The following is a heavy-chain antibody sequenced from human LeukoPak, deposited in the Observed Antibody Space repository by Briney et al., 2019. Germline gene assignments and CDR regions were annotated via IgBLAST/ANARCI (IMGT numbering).Heavy chain of an antibody. Sequence: GGSLRLSCAASGFTFSTSVMHWGRQAPGKGLEWVAVIRYDGIIKYYADSVKGRFTISRDNSKNPLDLQMNGLRAEDTAVYYCARAYVAVAGTGQLDYWGQGTLVTVSS. D-gene: IGHD6-19*01. V-gene: IGHV3-30*19. CDR2: IRYDGIIK. CDR1: GFTFSTSV. CDR3: ARAYVAVAGTGQLDY. J-gene: IGHJ4*02.